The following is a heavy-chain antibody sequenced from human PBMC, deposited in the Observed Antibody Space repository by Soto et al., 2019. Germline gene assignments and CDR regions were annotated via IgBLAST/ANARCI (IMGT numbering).Heavy chain of an antibody. J-gene: IGHJ4*02. Sequence: GESRRRVWAASGFTFSSYVMHWVRQAPGKGLEWVAVIWYDGSNKYYADSVKGRFTVSRDNSKNTRYLQMNSLRAEDTAVYYCARDKRSATLDYWGQGTLVTVSS. CDR3: ARDKRSATLDY. CDR1: GFTFSSYV. V-gene: IGHV3-33*01. CDR2: IWYDGSNK. D-gene: IGHD3-3*01.